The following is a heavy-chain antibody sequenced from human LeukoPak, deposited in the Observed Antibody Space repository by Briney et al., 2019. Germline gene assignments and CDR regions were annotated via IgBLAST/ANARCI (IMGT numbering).Heavy chain of an antibody. Sequence: GGSLRLSCAGSGFTFRSYWMNWVRQAPGKGLEWLAIIKQDGTEKHYKGSVEGRFTISRDNAKNSLHLQMNSLRAEDTAVYYCAGGSGYLITSWGQGTLVTDSS. CDR3: AGGSGYLITS. V-gene: IGHV3-7*01. CDR1: GFTFRSYW. D-gene: IGHD3-9*01. CDR2: IKQDGTEK. J-gene: IGHJ5*02.